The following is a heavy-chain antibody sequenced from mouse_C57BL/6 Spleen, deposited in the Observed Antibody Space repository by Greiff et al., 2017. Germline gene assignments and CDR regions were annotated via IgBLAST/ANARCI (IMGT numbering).Heavy chain of an antibody. CDR2: IDPETGGT. J-gene: IGHJ4*01. CDR3: TRWNDAMDY. V-gene: IGHV1-15*01. Sequence: QVHVKQSGAELVRPGASVTLSCKASGYTFTDYEMHWVKQTPVHGLEWIGAIDPETGGTAYNQKFKGKAILTADKSSSTAYMELRSLTSEDSAVYYCTRWNDAMDYWGQGTSVTVSS. CDR1: GYTFTDYE.